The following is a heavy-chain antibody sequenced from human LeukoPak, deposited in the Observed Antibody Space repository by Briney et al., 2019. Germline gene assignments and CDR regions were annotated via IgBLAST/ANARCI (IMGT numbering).Heavy chain of an antibody. CDR3: ATHFGT. Sequence: PSETLSLTCTVSGGSISSSYYYWGWLRQPPGKGLEGIGSIYYSGSTYYNPSLTSRVTISVDTSKNQSSLKLRSVPAADTAVYYCATHFGTWGQGTLVTVSS. CDR2: IYYSGST. D-gene: IGHD3/OR15-3a*01. J-gene: IGHJ4*02. CDR1: GGSISSSYYY. V-gene: IGHV4-39*01.